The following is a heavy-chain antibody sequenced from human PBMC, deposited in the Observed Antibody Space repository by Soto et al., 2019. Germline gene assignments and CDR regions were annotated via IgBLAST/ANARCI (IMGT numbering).Heavy chain of an antibody. Sequence: QVQLVESGGGVVQPGRSLRLSCAVSGFTFSSYGMHWVRQAPGKGLEWVAVISYDGSNKYYADSVKGRFTISRDNSKNTQYLQMNSLRAKDTAVYYCAPGRGYCSGGSCYRSPFDYWGQGTLVTVSS. V-gene: IGHV3-30*03. CDR1: GFTFSSYG. CDR2: ISYDGSNK. D-gene: IGHD2-15*01. CDR3: APGRGYCSGGSCYRSPFDY. J-gene: IGHJ4*02.